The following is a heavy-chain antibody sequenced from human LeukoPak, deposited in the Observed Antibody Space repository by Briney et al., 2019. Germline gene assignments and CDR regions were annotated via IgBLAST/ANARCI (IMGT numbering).Heavy chain of an antibody. CDR1: VIPFDYYS. Sequence: PGGPLRLSAASSVIPFDYYSMNWVRHPPGGGLGGVGFTTSSSSYIYYADSVKGRFTISRDNAKNSLYLQLNSLRAEDTAVYYCARVRNYYGSGSWGFMDVWGKGTTVTISS. V-gene: IGHV3-21*01. J-gene: IGHJ6*03. CDR2: TTSSSSYI. CDR3: ARVRNYYGSGSWGFMDV. D-gene: IGHD3-10*01.